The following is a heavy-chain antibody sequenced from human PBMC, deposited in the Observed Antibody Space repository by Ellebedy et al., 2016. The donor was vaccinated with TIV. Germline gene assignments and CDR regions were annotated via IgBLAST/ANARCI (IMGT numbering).Heavy chain of an antibody. D-gene: IGHD4-23*01. J-gene: IGHJ4*02. CDR2: FYYNGRT. Sequence: MPSETLSLTCAVSGGSISSHYWSWIRPPPGKGLEWLGYFYYNGRTIYSPSLKSRATILADTSKNQLSLELRSVTAADTGVYFCARGRGQTTEITPFDYWGQGTLVTVSS. V-gene: IGHV4-59*11. CDR1: GGSISSHY. CDR3: ARGRGQTTEITPFDY.